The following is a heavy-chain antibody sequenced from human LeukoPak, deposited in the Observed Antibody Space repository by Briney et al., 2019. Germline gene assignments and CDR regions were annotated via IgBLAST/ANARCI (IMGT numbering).Heavy chain of an antibody. CDR1: GGSISSYY. V-gene: IGHV4-59*01. J-gene: IGHJ4*02. Sequence: SETLSLTCTVSGGSISSYYWSWIRQPPGKGLEWIGYIYYSGSTNYNPSLKSRVTISVDTSKSQFSLKLSSVTAADTAVYYCARGRVRYYFDYWGQGTLVTVSS. CDR2: IYYSGST. CDR3: ARGRVRYYFDY.